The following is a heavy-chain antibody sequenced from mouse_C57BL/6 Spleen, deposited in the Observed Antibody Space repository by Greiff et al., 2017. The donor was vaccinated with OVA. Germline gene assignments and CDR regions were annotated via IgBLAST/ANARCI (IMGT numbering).Heavy chain of an antibody. J-gene: IGHJ3*01. Sequence: QVQLQQPGAELVMPGASVKLSCKASGYTFTSYWLHWVKQRPGQGLEWIGEIDPSDSYTNYNQKFKGKSTLTVDKSSSTAYMQLSSLTSEDSAVYYCANWDVAYWGQGTLVTVSA. CDR2: IDPSDSYT. CDR1: GYTFTSYW. V-gene: IGHV1-69*01. D-gene: IGHD4-1*01. CDR3: ANWDVAY.